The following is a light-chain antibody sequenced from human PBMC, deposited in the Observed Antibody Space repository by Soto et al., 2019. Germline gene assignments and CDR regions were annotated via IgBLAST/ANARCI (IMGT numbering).Light chain of an antibody. CDR2: GAS. Sequence: EIVLTQSPGTLSLSPGERATLSCRASQSVSSSYLAWYQQKPGQAPRLIIYGASSRATGIPERFSGRGCGEDFPLTSSRLEPEDAALYYCQQYGSSPWTFGQGTKLEIK. J-gene: IGKJ1*01. CDR1: QSVSSSY. CDR3: QQYGSSPWT. V-gene: IGKV3-20*01.